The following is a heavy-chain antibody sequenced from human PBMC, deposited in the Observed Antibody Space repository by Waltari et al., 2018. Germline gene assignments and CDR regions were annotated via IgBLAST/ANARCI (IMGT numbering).Heavy chain of an antibody. V-gene: IGHV4-34*01. J-gene: IGHJ1*01. Sequence: QVQLQQWGAGLLKPSETLSLTCAVHGGSFSGYYWSWIRQPPGKGLEWIGEINHSGSTNYNPSLKSRVTISVDTSKNQFSLKLSSVTAADTAVYYCARGRAAGKYFQHWGQGTLVTVSS. CDR3: ARGRAAGKYFQH. CDR1: GGSFSGYY. D-gene: IGHD6-13*01. CDR2: INHSGST.